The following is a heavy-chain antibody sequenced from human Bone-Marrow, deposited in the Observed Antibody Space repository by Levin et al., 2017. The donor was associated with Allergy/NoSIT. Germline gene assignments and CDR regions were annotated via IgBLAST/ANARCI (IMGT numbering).Heavy chain of an antibody. D-gene: IGHD3-10*01. CDR2: MSYDGSEK. CDR3: AGGGTGNFFYNF. Sequence: GGSLRLSCAASGFTFSTYGMHWVRQAPGKGLEWVAGMSYDGSEKDYADSVKGRFTISRDNSKNTLYLQMNSLGAEDTAIYFCAGGGTGNFFYNFWGQGTRVTVTS. CDR1: GFTFSTYG. J-gene: IGHJ4*02. V-gene: IGHV3-30*03.